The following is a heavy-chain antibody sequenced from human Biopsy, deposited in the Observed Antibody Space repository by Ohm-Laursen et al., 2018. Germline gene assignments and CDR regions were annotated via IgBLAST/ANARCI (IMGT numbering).Heavy chain of an antibody. J-gene: IGHJ4*02. CDR3: AREGDDSSGYTPHYFDY. D-gene: IGHD3-22*01. CDR2: ISSSNTI. CDR1: GFTFSNYE. Sequence: GSLRLSCAASGFTFSNYEMNWVRQAPGKGLEWVSYISSSNTIYYAESVKGRFTISRDNAKNSLYLQMNSLRAEDTAVYYCAREGDDSSGYTPHYFDYWGQGTLVTVSS. V-gene: IGHV3-48*03.